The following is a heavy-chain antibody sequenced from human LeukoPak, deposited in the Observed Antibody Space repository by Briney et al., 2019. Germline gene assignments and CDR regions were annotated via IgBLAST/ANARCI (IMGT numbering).Heavy chain of an antibody. D-gene: IGHD1-26*01. Sequence: GGSLRLSCAASGFTFSSYAMSWVRQAPGKGLEWVSAISGSGGSTYYADSVKGRFTISRDNSKDTLYLQMNSLRAEDTAVYYCAKAGGSYYASYFDYWGQGTLVTVSS. V-gene: IGHV3-23*01. CDR2: ISGSGGST. J-gene: IGHJ4*02. CDR3: AKAGGSYYASYFDY. CDR1: GFTFSSYA.